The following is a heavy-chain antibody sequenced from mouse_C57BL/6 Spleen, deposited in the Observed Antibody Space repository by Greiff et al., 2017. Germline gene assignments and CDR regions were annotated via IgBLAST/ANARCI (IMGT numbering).Heavy chain of an antibody. CDR3: ARGGGNWYFDV. CDR2: ILPGSGST. V-gene: IGHV1-9*01. Sequence: VQLQQSGAELMKPGASVKLSCKATGYTFTGYWIEWVKQRPGHGLEWIGEILPGSGSTNNNEKFKGKATFTADTSSNTAYMQLSSLTTYDSAIYYCARGGGNWYFDVWGTGTTVTVSS. J-gene: IGHJ1*03. CDR1: GYTFTGYW.